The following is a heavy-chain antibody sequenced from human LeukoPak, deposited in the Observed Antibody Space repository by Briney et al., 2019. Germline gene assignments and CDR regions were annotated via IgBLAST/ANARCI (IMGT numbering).Heavy chain of an antibody. CDR3: ARGSKPNYYGSGSYLY. V-gene: IGHV1-18*04. Sequence: ASVKASCKASGYTFTSYGISWVRQAPGQGLEWMGWISAYNGNTNYAQKLQGRVTMTTDTSTSTAYMELRSLRSDDTAVYYCARGSKPNYYGSGSYLYWGQGTLVTVSS. J-gene: IGHJ4*02. CDR1: GYTFTSYG. D-gene: IGHD3-10*01. CDR2: ISAYNGNT.